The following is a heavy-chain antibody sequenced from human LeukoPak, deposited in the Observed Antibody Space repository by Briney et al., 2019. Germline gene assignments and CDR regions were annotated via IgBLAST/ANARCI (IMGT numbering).Heavy chain of an antibody. D-gene: IGHD4-11*01. CDR2: IYYSGST. J-gene: IGHJ4*02. Sequence: PSETLSLTCTVSGGSISSHYWSWIRQPPGKGLEWIGYIYYSGSTNYNPSLKSRVTISVDTSKNQFSLKPSSVTAADTAVYYCAREVRRVFDYWGQGTLVTVSS. V-gene: IGHV4-59*11. CDR3: AREVRRVFDY. CDR1: GGSISSHY.